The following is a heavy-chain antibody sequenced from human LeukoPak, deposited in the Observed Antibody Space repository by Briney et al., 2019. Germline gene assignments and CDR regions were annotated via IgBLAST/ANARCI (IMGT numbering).Heavy chain of an antibody. V-gene: IGHV1-8*01. Sequence: GASVKVSCKASGYTFTSYDINWVRQATGQGLEWMGWMNPNSGNTGYAQKFQGRVTMTRNTSISTAYMELSSLRSEDTAVYYCARGWIRANWFDPWGQGTLVTVPS. CDR1: GYTFTSYD. CDR2: MNPNSGNT. D-gene: IGHD2-2*03. J-gene: IGHJ5*02. CDR3: ARGWIRANWFDP.